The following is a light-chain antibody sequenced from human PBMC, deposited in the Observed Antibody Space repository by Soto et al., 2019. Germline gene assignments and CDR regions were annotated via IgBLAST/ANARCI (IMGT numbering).Light chain of an antibody. CDR1: SSDIGGYNY. V-gene: IGLV2-14*01. CDR2: DVS. CDR3: SSFTSSNSPVV. Sequence: QSVLTQPASVSESPGQSITIPCTGTSSDIGGYNYISWYQQHPGKAPKLIIFDVSNRPLGVSYRFSASKSGNTASLTISGLQAEDEAEYFCSSFTSSNSPVVFGGGTKLTVL. J-gene: IGLJ2*01.